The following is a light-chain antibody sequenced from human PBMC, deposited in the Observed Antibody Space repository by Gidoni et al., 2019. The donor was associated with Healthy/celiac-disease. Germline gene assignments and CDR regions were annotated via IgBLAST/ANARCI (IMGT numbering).Light chain of an antibody. CDR1: QSISSW. J-gene: IGKJ4*01. CDR2: DAS. Sequence: DIQMTQSPSSLSASVGDRVTITCRASQSISSWLAWYQQKPGKAPKLLIYDASSVQSGVPSRFSGSGSGTEFTLTISSLQPDDFATYYCQQCNSSPLTFGGGTKVEIK. CDR3: QQCNSSPLT. V-gene: IGKV1-5*01.